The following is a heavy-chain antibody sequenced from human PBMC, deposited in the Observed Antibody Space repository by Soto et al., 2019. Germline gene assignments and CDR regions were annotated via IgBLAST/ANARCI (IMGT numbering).Heavy chain of an antibody. D-gene: IGHD3-10*01. CDR2: IFYNGTI. CDR1: GVSLTSYH. V-gene: IGHV4-59*01. J-gene: IGHJ4*02. CDR3: ARGKGTHRY. Sequence: SETLSLTCSVSGVSLTSYHGRWIRQTPGKTLEWIGCIFYNGTINYNPPLKSRVTISLDMSKNQFSLKLKSVSAEDTALYYCARGKGTHRYWGPGTLVTVSS.